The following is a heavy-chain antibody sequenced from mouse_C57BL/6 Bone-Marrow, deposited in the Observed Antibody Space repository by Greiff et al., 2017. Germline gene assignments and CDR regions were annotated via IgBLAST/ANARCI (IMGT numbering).Heavy chain of an antibody. Sequence: DVKLVESGGGLVQPGGSLKLSCAASGFTFSDYYMYWVRQTPEKRLEWVAYISNGGGSTYYPDTVKGRFTISRDNAKNTLYLQMSRLKSEDTAMYYCARHRDGYLLFAYWGQGTLVTVSA. CDR3: ARHRDGYLLFAY. CDR1: GFTFSDYY. CDR2: ISNGGGST. J-gene: IGHJ3*01. V-gene: IGHV5-12*01. D-gene: IGHD2-3*01.